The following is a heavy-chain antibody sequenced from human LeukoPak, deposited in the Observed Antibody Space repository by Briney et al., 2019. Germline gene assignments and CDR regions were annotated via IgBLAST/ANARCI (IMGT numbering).Heavy chain of an antibody. D-gene: IGHD2-2*01. CDR2: IYNSGST. CDR3: ATEYCASSSCRFDS. V-gene: IGHV4-59*01. Sequence: SETLSLTCAVYGGSFSGYYWSWIRQPPGKGLEWIGYIYNSGSTNYNPSLKSRVTISLDTSKKQFSLRLTSVTAADTAIYYCATEYCASSSCRFDSWGQGTLVTVSS. CDR1: GGSFSGYY. J-gene: IGHJ4*02.